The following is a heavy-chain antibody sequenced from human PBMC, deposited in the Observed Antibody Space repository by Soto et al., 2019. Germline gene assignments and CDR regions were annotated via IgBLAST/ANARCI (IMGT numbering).Heavy chain of an antibody. D-gene: IGHD3-3*01. J-gene: IGHJ6*03. CDR1: GFTFSSHW. Sequence: GGSLRLSCAASGFTFSSHWMHWVRQAPGKGLEWVSYINSSSSYIYYADSVKGRFTISRDNAKNSLYLQMNSLRAEDTAVYYCARDPSSGYYDFWSGPLYYMDVWGKGTTVTVSS. CDR2: INSSSSYI. CDR3: ARDPSSGYYDFWSGPLYYMDV. V-gene: IGHV3-21*01.